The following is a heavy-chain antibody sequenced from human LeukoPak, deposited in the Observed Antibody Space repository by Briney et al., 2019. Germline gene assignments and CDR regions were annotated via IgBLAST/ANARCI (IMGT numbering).Heavy chain of an antibody. D-gene: IGHD2-15*01. V-gene: IGHV3-33*01. CDR3: ARDRGSAATWAFDY. CDR1: GFTFSSYA. J-gene: IGHJ4*02. Sequence: GGSLRLSCVASGFTFSSYAMHWVRQAPGKGLEWVAVIWYDGSNKYYADSVKGRFTISRDNSKNTLYLQMNSLRAEDTAVYYCARDRGSAATWAFDYWGQGTLVTVSS. CDR2: IWYDGSNK.